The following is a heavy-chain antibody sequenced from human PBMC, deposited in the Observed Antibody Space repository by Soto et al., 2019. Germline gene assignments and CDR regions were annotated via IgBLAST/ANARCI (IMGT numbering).Heavy chain of an antibody. Sequence: GGSLRLSCAASGFTFSSYGMHWVRQAPGKGLEWVAVIWYDGSNKYYADSVKGRFTISRDNSKNTLYLQMNSLRAEDTAVYYCARYFDYDSSVIDYWGQGTPVTVSA. V-gene: IGHV3-33*01. J-gene: IGHJ4*02. D-gene: IGHD3-22*01. CDR2: IWYDGSNK. CDR3: ARYFDYDSSVIDY. CDR1: GFTFSSYG.